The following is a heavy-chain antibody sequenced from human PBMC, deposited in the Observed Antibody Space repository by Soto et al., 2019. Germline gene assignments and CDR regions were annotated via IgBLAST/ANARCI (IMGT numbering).Heavy chain of an antibody. CDR2: INHSGST. CDR1: GGSFNSYY. Sequence: PSETLSLTCTVYGGSFNSYYWSWIRQPPGKGLEWIGEINHSGSTNYNPSLKRRVTISVDTSKKQFSLTLSSVTAADTAVYYCARDLGWNYYHYYGMDVWGQGTTVTVSS. D-gene: IGHD1-1*01. CDR3: ARDLGWNYYHYYGMDV. V-gene: IGHV4-34*01. J-gene: IGHJ6*02.